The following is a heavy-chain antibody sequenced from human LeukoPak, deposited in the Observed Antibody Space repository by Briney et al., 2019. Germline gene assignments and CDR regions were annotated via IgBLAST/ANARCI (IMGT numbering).Heavy chain of an antibody. CDR3: ARGNPQLENEYYYGSGSYLMWFDP. V-gene: IGHV4-4*07. D-gene: IGHD3-10*01. J-gene: IGHJ5*02. CDR1: GGSISSYY. Sequence: SETLSLTCTVSGGSISSYYWSWIRQPPGKGLEWIGRIYTSGSTKYNPSLKSRVTMSVDTSKNQFSLKLSSVTAADTAVYYCARGNPQLENEYYYGSGSYLMWFDPWGQGTLVTVSS. CDR2: IYTSGST.